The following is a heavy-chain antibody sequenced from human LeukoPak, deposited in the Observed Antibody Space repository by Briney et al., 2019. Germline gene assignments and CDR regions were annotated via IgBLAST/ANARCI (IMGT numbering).Heavy chain of an antibody. CDR3: ARVLLEREAR. D-gene: IGHD1-1*01. CDR2: IWFDGSNK. V-gene: IGHV3-33*01. CDR1: GFTFSNYD. J-gene: IGHJ4*02. Sequence: GGSLRLSCAASGFTFSNYDMHWVRQAPGKGLEWVAVIWFDGSNKFYADSVKGRFTISRDNAKNTLYLQMNSLRAEDTAVYYCARVLLEREARWGQGTLVTVSS.